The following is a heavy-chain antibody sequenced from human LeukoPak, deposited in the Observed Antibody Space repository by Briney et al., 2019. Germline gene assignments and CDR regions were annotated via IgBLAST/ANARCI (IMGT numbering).Heavy chain of an antibody. CDR1: GGSISSYY. Sequence: SETLSLTCTVSGGSISSYYWSWIRQPPGKGLEWIGYIYYSGSTNYNPPLKSRVTISVDTSKNQFPLKLSSVTAADTAVYYCARRIAVAGYNDAFDIWGQGTMVTVSS. J-gene: IGHJ3*02. CDR2: IYYSGST. D-gene: IGHD6-19*01. CDR3: ARRIAVAGYNDAFDI. V-gene: IGHV4-59*08.